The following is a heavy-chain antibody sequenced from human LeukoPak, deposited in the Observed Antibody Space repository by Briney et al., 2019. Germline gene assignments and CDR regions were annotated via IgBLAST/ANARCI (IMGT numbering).Heavy chain of an antibody. CDR1: GYSFTSYW. V-gene: IGHV5-51*01. CDR3: ARTIAYCGGDCPFQH. J-gene: IGHJ1*01. CDR2: IYPGDSDT. Sequence: GESLKISCKGSGYSFTSYWIGWVRQMPGIGLEWMGIIYPGDSDTRYSPSFQGQVTISADKSISTAYLQWSSLKASDTAMYYCARTIAYCGGDCPFQHWGQGTLVTVSS. D-gene: IGHD2-21*02.